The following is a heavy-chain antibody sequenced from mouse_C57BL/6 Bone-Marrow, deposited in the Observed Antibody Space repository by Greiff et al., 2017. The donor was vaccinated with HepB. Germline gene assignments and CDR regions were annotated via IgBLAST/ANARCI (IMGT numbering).Heavy chain of an antibody. D-gene: IGHD1-1*01. J-gene: IGHJ2*01. V-gene: IGHV1-55*01. CDR1: GYTFTSYW. Sequence: VQLQQPGAELVKPGASVKMSCKASGYTFTSYWITWVKQRPGQGLEWIGDIYPGSGSTNYNEKFKSKATLTVDTSSSTAYMQLSSLTSEDSAVYFCARGPHYYGSSFDYWGQGTTLTVSS. CDR2: IYPGSGST. CDR3: ARGPHYYGSSFDY.